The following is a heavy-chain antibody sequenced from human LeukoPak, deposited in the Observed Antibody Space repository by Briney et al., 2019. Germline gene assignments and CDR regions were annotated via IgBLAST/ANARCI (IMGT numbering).Heavy chain of an antibody. CDR2: IYYSGST. CDR3: ARAKRPRYSSGWYSSGPVGY. V-gene: IGHV4-39*07. J-gene: IGHJ4*02. CDR1: GGSISSSSYY. Sequence: SETLSLTCTVSGGSISSSSYYWGWIRQPPGKGLEWIGSIYYSGSTYYNPSLKSRVTISVDTSKNQFSLKLSSVTAADTAVYYCARAKRPRYSSGWYSSGPVGYWGQGTLVTVSS. D-gene: IGHD6-19*01.